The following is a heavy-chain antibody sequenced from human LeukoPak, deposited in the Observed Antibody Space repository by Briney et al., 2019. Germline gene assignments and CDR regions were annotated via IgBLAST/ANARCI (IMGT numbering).Heavy chain of an antibody. CDR1: GFTFSSYW. J-gene: IGHJ6*03. Sequence: GGSLRLFCAASGFTFSSYWMSWVRQAPGKGLEWVANIKQDGSEKYYVDSVKGRFTISRDNAKNSLYLQMNSLRAEDTAVYYCARVPKTPAAYYYYYYMDVWGKGTTVTVSS. V-gene: IGHV3-7*01. D-gene: IGHD2-2*01. CDR3: ARVPKTPAAYYYYYYMDV. CDR2: IKQDGSEK.